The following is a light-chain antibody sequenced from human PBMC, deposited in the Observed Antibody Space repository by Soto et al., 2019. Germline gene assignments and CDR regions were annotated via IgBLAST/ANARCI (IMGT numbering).Light chain of an antibody. V-gene: IGLV2-11*01. J-gene: IGLJ2*01. CDR2: AVT. CDR1: NGDVGAYNH. Sequence: QSALTQPRSVSRSPGQSVTISCTGTNGDVGAYNHVSWYQQHPGKVPKLIIYAVTKRPSGVPVRFSASKSGDTASLTISGLQADDEADYFCCSYTGTSTYVLFGGGTKLTVL. CDR3: CSYTGTSTYVL.